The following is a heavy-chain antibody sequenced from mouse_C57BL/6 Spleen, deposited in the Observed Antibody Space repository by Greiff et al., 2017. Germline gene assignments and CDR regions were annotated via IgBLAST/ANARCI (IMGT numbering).Heavy chain of an antibody. Sequence: EVKLVESGEGLVKPGGSLKLSCAASGFTFSSYAMSWVRQTPEKRLEWVVYISSGGDYIYYADTVKGRFTISRDNARNTLYLQMSSLKSEDTAMYYCTRGRYYGTVFDYWGQGTTLTVSS. CDR1: GFTFSSYA. CDR3: TRGRYYGTVFDY. V-gene: IGHV5-9-1*02. D-gene: IGHD1-1*01. CDR2: ISSGGDYI. J-gene: IGHJ2*01.